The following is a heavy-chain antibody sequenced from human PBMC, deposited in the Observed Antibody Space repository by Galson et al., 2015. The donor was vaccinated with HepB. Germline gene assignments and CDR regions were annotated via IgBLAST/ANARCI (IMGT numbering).Heavy chain of an antibody. D-gene: IGHD5/OR15-5a*01. CDR2: INAGDSNT. CDR1: GYTFTSYA. V-gene: IGHV1-3*01. Sequence: SVKVSCKASGYTFTSYAIHWVRQAPGQRLEWMGWINAGDSNTKYSHKFQGRVTFTRDTSASTAYMELSSLRSEDTAVYYCARVRSYLSVSAYFDYWGQGTLVTVSS. CDR3: ARVRSYLSVSAYFDY. J-gene: IGHJ4*02.